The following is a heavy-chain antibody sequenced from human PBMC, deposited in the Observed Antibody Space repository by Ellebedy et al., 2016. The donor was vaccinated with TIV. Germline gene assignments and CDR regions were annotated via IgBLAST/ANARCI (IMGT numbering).Heavy chain of an antibody. D-gene: IGHD3-9*01. CDR2: VDYSGSP. Sequence: MPSETLSLTCSVSGGSVSTTRYYWAWIRQPPGKGLEWIGSVDYSGSPYYNPSFKSRVTLSADTSKNHFSLNLTSVTAADTAVYYCARIDSWQPIDDWGQGILVTVSS. CDR1: GGSVSTTRYY. V-gene: IGHV4-39*02. CDR3: ARIDSWQPIDD. J-gene: IGHJ4*02.